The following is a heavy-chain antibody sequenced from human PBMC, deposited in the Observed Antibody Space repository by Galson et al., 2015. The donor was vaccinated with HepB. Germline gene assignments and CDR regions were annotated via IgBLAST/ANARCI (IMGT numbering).Heavy chain of an antibody. D-gene: IGHD3/OR15-3a*01. J-gene: IGHJ4*02. CDR2: VSGSGGNT. V-gene: IGHV3-23*01. CDR1: GFTFSSYA. CDR3: AKLVNSRTENF. Sequence: SLRLSCAASGFTFSSYAMSWVRQAPGKGLEWVTAVSGSGGNTYYADSVKGRFTISRDNSKNTLYLQMNSPRAEDTAVYYCAKLVNSRTENFWGQGPWSPSPQ.